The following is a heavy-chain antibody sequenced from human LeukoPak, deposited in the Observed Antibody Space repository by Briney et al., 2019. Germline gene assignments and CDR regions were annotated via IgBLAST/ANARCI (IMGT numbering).Heavy chain of an antibody. Sequence: ASVKVSCKASGYTVTGYYMHWVRQAPGQGLEWMGWINPNSGGTNYAQKFQGRVTMTRDTSISTAYMELSRLRSDDTAVYYCSLIAAAGEIDPWGQGTLVTVSS. CDR1: GYTVTGYY. D-gene: IGHD6-13*01. CDR2: INPNSGGT. CDR3: SLIAAAGEIDP. J-gene: IGHJ5*02. V-gene: IGHV1-2*02.